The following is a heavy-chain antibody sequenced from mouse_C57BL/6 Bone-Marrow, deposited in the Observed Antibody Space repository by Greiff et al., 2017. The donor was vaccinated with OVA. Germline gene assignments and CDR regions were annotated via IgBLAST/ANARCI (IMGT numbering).Heavy chain of an antibody. CDR2: IDPSDSYT. CDR3: ASASGYDGYYPFAY. D-gene: IGHD2-3*01. J-gene: IGHJ3*01. V-gene: IGHV1-59*01. CDR1: GYTFTSYW. Sequence: QVQLQQPGAELVRPGTSVKLSCKASGYTFTSYWMHWVKQRPGQGLEWIGVIDPSDSYTNYNQKFKGKATLTVDTSSSTAYMQLSSLTSEDSAVYYWASASGYDGYYPFAYWGQGTLVTVSA.